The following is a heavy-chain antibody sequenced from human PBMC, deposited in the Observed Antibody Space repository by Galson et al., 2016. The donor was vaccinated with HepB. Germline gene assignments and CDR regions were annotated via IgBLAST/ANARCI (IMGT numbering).Heavy chain of an antibody. D-gene: IGHD4-17*01. CDR1: GFNFRGSA. V-gene: IGHV3-73*01. J-gene: IGHJ5*02. Sequence: SLRLSCAASGFNFRGSAMNWVRQASGKGLEWVGRIRSNANNYATAYAASVEGRFTISRDDSKNTAYLQMDSLKTEDTAVYYCTTPPPDYGYSDRWFGPWGLGPLVTVSS. CDR3: TTPPPDYGYSDRWFGP. CDR2: IRSNANNYAT.